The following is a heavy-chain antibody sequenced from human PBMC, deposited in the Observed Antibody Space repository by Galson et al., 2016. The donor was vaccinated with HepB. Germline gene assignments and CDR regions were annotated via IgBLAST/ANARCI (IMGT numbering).Heavy chain of an antibody. D-gene: IGHD1-26*01. J-gene: IGHJ4*02. CDR1: GYTFTNYG. V-gene: IGHV1-18*01. CDR3: ARDRSSRWELPRGFDY. CDR2: ISPYNGNT. Sequence: SVKVSCKASGYTFTNYGITWVRQAPGQGLEWVGWISPYNGNTNYAQELQGRVTMTTDTSTNTAYMELRSLRSDDTAVYYCARDRSSRWELPRGFDYWGQGTLVTVSS.